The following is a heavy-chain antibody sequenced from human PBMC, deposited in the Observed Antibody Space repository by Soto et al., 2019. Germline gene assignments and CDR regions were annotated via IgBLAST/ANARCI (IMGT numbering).Heavy chain of an antibody. CDR2: IRSKANSYAT. J-gene: IGHJ4*02. CDR1: GFTFSGSA. D-gene: IGHD4-4*01. CDR3: TSITVKGLEGGRRISPAIDY. Sequence: PVGSLIISCAASGFTFSGSAMHWVRQASGKGLEWVGRIRSKANSYATAYAASVKGRFTISRDDSKNTAYLQMNSLKTEDTAVYYCTSITVKGLEGGRRISPAIDYWGQGTLVTVSS. V-gene: IGHV3-73*01.